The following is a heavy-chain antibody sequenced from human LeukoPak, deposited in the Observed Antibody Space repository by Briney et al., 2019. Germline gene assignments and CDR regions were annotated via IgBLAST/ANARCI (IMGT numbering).Heavy chain of an antibody. J-gene: IGHJ4*02. D-gene: IGHD6-6*01. CDR1: GFVVNRNY. V-gene: IGHV3-53*01. Sequence: PGGSLRLSCEVSGFVVNRNYMNWIRQAPGKGLEWVSVIYDGGSRYYADSVKDRFTISRDTSKNTVYLEMTGLRVDDTAVYYCANGSSAYYFESWGQGTLATVSS. CDR2: IYDGGSR. CDR3: ANGSSAYYFES.